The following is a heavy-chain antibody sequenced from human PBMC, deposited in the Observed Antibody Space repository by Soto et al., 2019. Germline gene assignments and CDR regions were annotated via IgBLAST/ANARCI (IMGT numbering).Heavy chain of an antibody. CDR3: AKRDYGSGSYPWPFDY. J-gene: IGHJ4*02. D-gene: IGHD3-10*01. V-gene: IGHV3-23*01. Sequence: EVQLLESGGGLVQPGGSLRLSCAASGFTFSNFAMNWVRQAPGKSLEWVSISSGNGGTVYYADSVKGRFTISRDNSKNTLYLQMNNLRAEDTAVYYCAKRDYGSGSYPWPFDYWGQGTLVTVSA. CDR2: SSGNGGTV. CDR1: GFTFSNFA.